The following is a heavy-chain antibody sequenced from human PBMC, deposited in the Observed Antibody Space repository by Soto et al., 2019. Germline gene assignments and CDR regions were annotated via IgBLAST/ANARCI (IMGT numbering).Heavy chain of an antibody. J-gene: IGHJ6*02. CDR1: GFTFNSYA. D-gene: IGHD5-18*01. CDR3: STDIGVYGLDF. V-gene: IGHV3-33*01. Sequence: GGSLRLSCAASGFTFNSYAMHWVRQAPGKGLEWVGVIWYDGSNTFYAESVKGRFTISRDNSRNTLYLQMNSLRAEDTAVYYCSTDIGVYGLDFWGQGTTVTVSS. CDR2: IWYDGSNT.